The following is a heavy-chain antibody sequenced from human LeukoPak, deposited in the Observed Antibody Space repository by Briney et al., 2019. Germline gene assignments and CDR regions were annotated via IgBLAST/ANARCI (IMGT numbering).Heavy chain of an antibody. V-gene: IGHV3-21*01. J-gene: IGHJ4*02. CDR1: GFTFSSYA. D-gene: IGHD3-22*01. CDR3: ARPYDTRGYFPDY. Sequence: PGGSLRLSCAASGFTFSSYAMNWVRQAPGKGLEWVSSISRGSDHIFHADSMKGRFTVSRDNAKNPLYLQMNSLGAEDTAVYYCARPYDTRGYFPDYWGQGTLVTVSS. CDR2: ISRGSDHI.